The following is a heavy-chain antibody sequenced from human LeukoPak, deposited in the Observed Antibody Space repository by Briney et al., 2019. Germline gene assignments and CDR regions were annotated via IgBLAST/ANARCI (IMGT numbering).Heavy chain of an antibody. CDR2: VNPHSGGT. D-gene: IGHD4-17*01. V-gene: IGHV1-2*02. CDR3: ARPLDYGDVYSFDY. J-gene: IGHJ4*02. CDR1: GYTFTDYY. Sequence: GASVKVSCKASGYTFTDYYIHWVRQAPGHGLEWMGWVNPHSGGTNFAQRFQGRVTMTRDTSISTAYMELSRLRSDDTAVYYCARPLDYGDVYSFDYWGQGTLVTVSS.